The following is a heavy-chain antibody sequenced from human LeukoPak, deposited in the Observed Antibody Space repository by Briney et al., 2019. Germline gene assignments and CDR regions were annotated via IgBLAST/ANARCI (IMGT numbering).Heavy chain of an antibody. CDR3: ARGLEAVAESYYYYYGMDV. D-gene: IGHD6-19*01. J-gene: IGHJ6*02. CDR1: GGSISSYY. Sequence: SETLSLTCTVSGGSISSYYWSWIRQPPGKGLEWIGGINHSGSTNYNPSLKSRVTISVDTSKNQFSLKLSSVTAADTAVYYCARGLEAVAESYYYYYGMDVWGQGTTVTVSS. V-gene: IGHV4-34*01. CDR2: INHSGST.